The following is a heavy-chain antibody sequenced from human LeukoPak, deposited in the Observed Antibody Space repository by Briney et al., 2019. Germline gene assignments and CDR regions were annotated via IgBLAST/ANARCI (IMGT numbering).Heavy chain of an antibody. CDR2: VNGNGGST. CDR1: GFTFTSSA. D-gene: IGHD3-16*02. V-gene: IGHV3-23*01. CDR3: AKSLYGGCDY. Sequence: GGSLRLSCGASGFTFTSSAMSWVRQAPGKGLEWVSGVNGNGGSTSYADSVKGRFTIFRDNSKNTVYLQMNSLRVEDTAVYYCAKSLYGGCDYWGQGTVVTVSS. J-gene: IGHJ4*02.